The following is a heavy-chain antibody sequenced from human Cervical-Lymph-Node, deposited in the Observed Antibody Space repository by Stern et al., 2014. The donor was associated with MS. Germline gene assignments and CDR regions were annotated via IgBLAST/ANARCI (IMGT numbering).Heavy chain of an antibody. Sequence: QVQLQESGPGLVKPSQTLSLTCTVSGGSISSGSYYWSWIRQPAGKGLEWIGRIYTSGGTNYNPSTTSRVNLSVDTSKKQVFLKLSSVTAADTAVYYCARDGGYQFDYWGQGTLVTVSS. CDR3: ARDGGYQFDY. J-gene: IGHJ4*02. D-gene: IGHD5-12*01. CDR1: GGSISSGSYY. CDR2: IYTSGGT. V-gene: IGHV4-61*02.